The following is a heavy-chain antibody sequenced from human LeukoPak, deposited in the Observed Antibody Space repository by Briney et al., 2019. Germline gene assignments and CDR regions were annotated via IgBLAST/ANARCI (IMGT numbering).Heavy chain of an antibody. D-gene: IGHD3-16*01. CDR2: IYHSGST. J-gene: IGHJ5*02. CDR3: ARGIQGGWFDP. Sequence: PSETLSLTCTVSGGSISGWYWSWIRQPPGKGLEWIGYIYHSGSTYYNPSLKSRVTISVDRSKNQFTLKLSSVTAADTAVYYCARGIQGGWFDPWGQGTLVTVSS. CDR1: GGSISGWY. V-gene: IGHV4-30-2*01.